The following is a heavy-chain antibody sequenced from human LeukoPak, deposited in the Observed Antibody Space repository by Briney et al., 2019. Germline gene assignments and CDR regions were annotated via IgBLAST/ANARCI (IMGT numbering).Heavy chain of an antibody. CDR2: ISSSGST. CDR1: GDSISSGDYY. CDR3: ARGPYSNDSSGAFDI. Sequence: SQTLSLTCTVSGDSISSGDYYWSWIRQPAGKGLEWIGRISSSGSTNYNPSLKSRVTISVDTSKNQFSLKLSSVTAADTAVYFCARGPYSNDSSGAFDIWGQGTMVTVSS. D-gene: IGHD3-22*01. J-gene: IGHJ3*02. V-gene: IGHV4-61*02.